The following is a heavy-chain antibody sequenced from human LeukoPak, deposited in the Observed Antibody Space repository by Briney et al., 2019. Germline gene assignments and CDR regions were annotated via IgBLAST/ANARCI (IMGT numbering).Heavy chain of an antibody. V-gene: IGHV3-21*01. D-gene: IGHD2-15*01. Sequence: GGSLRHSCAASGFTFSSYSMNWVRQAPGKGLEWVSSIGSSGSHIYYADSVTGRFTISRDNAKNSLYLQVNSLRAEDTAVYYCASNYIGAFDIWGQGTMVTVSS. J-gene: IGHJ3*02. CDR2: IGSSGSHI. CDR1: GFTFSSYS. CDR3: ASNYIGAFDI.